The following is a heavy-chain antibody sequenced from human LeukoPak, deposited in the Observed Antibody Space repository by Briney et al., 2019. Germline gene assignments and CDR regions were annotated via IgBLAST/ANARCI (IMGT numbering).Heavy chain of an antibody. CDR2: ISYDGSNK. D-gene: IGHD1-26*01. J-gene: IGHJ4*02. CDR3: TTDGASGSRTAGY. Sequence: PGGSLRLSCAASGFTFSSYAMHWVRQAPGKGLEWVAVISYDGSNKYYADSVKGRFTISRDNSKNTLYLQMNSLRAEDTAVYYCTTDGASGSRTAGYWGQGTLVTVSS. V-gene: IGHV3-30-3*01. CDR1: GFTFSSYA.